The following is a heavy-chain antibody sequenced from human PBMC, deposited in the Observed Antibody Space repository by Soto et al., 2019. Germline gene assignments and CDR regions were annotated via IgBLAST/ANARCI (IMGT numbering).Heavy chain of an antibody. Sequence: EVQLEESGGDLVQPGGSLRLSCAASGFTLSAYWMTWVRQAPGKGLEWVANINRDGSKKSYLDSVRGRFTISRDNVGNSLYLQMDRLRADDTVLYYCARDVAPGSSSFYRDEFDMLGQGTRVTVS. CDR3: ARDVAPGSSSFYRDEFDM. V-gene: IGHV3-7*05. D-gene: IGHD6-13*01. CDR1: GFTLSAYW. J-gene: IGHJ3*02. CDR2: INRDGSKK.